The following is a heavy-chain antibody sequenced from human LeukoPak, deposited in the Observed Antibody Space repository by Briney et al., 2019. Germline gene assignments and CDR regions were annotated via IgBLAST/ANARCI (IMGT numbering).Heavy chain of an antibody. CDR3: AGGTKITMFGVVIMRQAPRFDY. D-gene: IGHD3-3*01. CDR2: IYHSGST. J-gene: IGHJ4*02. V-gene: IGHV4-38-2*02. CDR1: GYSISSGYY. Sequence: PSDTLSLTCTVSGYSISSGYYWGWIRQPPGKGLEWIGNIYHSGSTYYNPSLKSRVTISVDTSKNQFSLKLSSVTAADTAVYDCAGGTKITMFGVVIMRQAPRFDYWGQGTLVTVSS.